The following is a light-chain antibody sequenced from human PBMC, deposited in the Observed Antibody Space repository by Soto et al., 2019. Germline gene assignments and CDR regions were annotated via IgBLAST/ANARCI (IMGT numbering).Light chain of an antibody. CDR3: QQYNSYSLA. Sequence: DIQMTQSPSTLSASVGDRVTITCRASQSISSWLAWYQQKPGKAPKLLIYKASSLESGVPSRFSGSGSGTEFTLTISSLQPDDFATYYCQQYNSYSLAFRQGPKLEIK. V-gene: IGKV1-5*03. J-gene: IGKJ2*01. CDR1: QSISSW. CDR2: KAS.